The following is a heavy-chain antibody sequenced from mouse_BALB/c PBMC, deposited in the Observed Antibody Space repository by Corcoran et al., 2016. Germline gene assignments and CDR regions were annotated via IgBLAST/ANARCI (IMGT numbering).Heavy chain of an antibody. V-gene: IGHV1S136*01. D-gene: IGHD2-4*01. CDR2: INPYNDGT. CDR3: ARFYYDYDHWYFDV. Sequence: EVQLQQSGPELVKPGASVKMSCKASGYTFTSYGMHWVKQKPGQGLEWIGYINPYNDGTKYNEKFKGKATLTSDKSSSTAYMELSSLTSEDSAVYYCARFYYDYDHWYFDVWGAGTTVTVSS. CDR1: GYTFTSYG. J-gene: IGHJ1*01.